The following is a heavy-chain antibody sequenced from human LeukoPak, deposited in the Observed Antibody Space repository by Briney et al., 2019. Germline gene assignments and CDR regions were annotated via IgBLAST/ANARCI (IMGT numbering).Heavy chain of an antibody. V-gene: IGHV3-7*03. J-gene: IGHJ6*02. Sequence: PGGSLRLSCAASGFTFSSYWMNWARQAPGKGLEWVANINHNGNVNYYVDSVKGRFTISRDSAKNSLYLQMSNLRAEDTAVYFCARGGGLDVWGQGATVTVSS. CDR1: GFTFSSYW. CDR3: ARGGGLDV. CDR2: INHNGNVN. D-gene: IGHD3-16*01.